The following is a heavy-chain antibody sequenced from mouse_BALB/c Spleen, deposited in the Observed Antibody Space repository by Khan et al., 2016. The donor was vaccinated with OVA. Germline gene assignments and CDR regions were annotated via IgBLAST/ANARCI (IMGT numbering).Heavy chain of an antibody. J-gene: IGHJ3*01. CDR2: IFPGGGSS. Sequence: QVQLQQSGPELVKPGASVKMSCKASGFTFTDYVINWVKQRTGQGLEWMGDIFPGGGSSYYNEKFKGKAKLTADKSSNTAYKQLSSLTFEDSAVYFCAGGGYSVFDYGGQGTLVTVSA. D-gene: IGHD2-3*01. CDR1: GFTFTDYV. V-gene: IGHV1-77*01. CDR3: AGGGYSVFDY.